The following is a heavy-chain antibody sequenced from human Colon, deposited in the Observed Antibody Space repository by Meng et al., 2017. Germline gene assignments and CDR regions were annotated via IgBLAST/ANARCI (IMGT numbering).Heavy chain of an antibody. D-gene: IGHD6-19*01. V-gene: IGHV4-31*03. CDR2: IYYSGST. CDR1: GGSISSGGYS. Sequence: ELRETSRTGLQHPSQPLSITCTVSGGSISSGGYSWSWIRQHPGKGLEWIGYIYYSGSTYYNPSLKSRVTISVDTSKNQFSLKLSSVTAADTAVYYCARVIRTYSSGWYSFDYWGQGTLVTVSS. CDR3: ARVIRTYSSGWYSFDY. J-gene: IGHJ4*02.